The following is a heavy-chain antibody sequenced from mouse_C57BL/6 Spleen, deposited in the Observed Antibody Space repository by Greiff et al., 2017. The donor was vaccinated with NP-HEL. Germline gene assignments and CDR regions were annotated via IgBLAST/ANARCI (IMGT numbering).Heavy chain of an antibody. D-gene: IGHD2-1*01. J-gene: IGHJ4*01. V-gene: IGHV1-9*01. CDR1: GYTFTGYW. CDR3: ARGGYGNYEDYYAMDY. Sequence: VQLQQSGAELMKPGASVKLSCKATGYTFTGYWIEWVKQRPGHGLEWIGEILPGSGSTNYHEKFKGKATFTADTSSNTAYMQLSSLTTEDSAIYYCARGGYGNYEDYYAMDYWGQGTSVTVSS. CDR2: ILPGSGST.